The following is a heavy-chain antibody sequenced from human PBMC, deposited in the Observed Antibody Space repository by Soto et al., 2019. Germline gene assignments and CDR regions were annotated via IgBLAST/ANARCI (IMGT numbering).Heavy chain of an antibody. Sequence: DVQLVETGGGLIQPGRSLRFSCAASGFIVSSSYMTWVRQAPGKGLEWVSVIYADGRTYYADSVKGRFTISRDNAKNTLYLRMNSLSAEATAVYYCARCGGWYGECYFHCCGQATLVTVSS. CDR2: IYADGRT. V-gene: IGHV3-53*02. D-gene: IGHD6-19*01. J-gene: IGHJ4*02. CDR3: ARCGGWYGECYFHC. CDR1: GFIVSSSY.